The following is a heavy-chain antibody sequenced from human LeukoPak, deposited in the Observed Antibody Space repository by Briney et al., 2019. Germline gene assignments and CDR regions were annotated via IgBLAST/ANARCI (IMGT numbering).Heavy chain of an antibody. V-gene: IGHV2-5*02. CDR1: GFSLSTNGVG. Sequence: SGPTLVKPTQTLTLTCTFSGFSLSTNGVGVGWLRQPPGKALEWLALIYWDDDKWYRPSLESSLTITMDTSKNQVVLTMTNMDPVDTATYYCAHRGYDSSGYYYWGQGTLVTVSS. CDR2: IYWDDDK. J-gene: IGHJ4*02. CDR3: AHRGYDSSGYYY. D-gene: IGHD3-22*01.